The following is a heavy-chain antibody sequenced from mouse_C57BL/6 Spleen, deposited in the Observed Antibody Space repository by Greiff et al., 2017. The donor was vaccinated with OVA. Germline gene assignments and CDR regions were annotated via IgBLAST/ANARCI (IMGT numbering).Heavy chain of an antibody. CDR2: IDPEDGET. J-gene: IGHJ2*01. CDR1: GFNIKDYY. D-gene: IGHD2-3*01. Sequence: EVQRVESGAELVKPGASVKLSCTASGFNIKDYYMHWVKQRTEQGLEWIGRIDPEDGETKYAPKFQGKATITADTSSNTAYLQLSSLTSEDTAVYYCARSYDGSLYYFDYWGQGTTLTVSS. CDR3: ARSYDGSLYYFDY. V-gene: IGHV14-2*01.